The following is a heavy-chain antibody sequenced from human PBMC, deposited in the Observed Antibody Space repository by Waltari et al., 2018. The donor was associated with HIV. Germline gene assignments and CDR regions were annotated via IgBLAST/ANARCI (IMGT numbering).Heavy chain of an antibody. CDR2: IKQDGSEI. CDR3: ARRGGRSSPLGY. Sequence: EVQLVESGGGLVQPGGSLRLSCAASGFTFSRSWMSWVRQAPGKGVEWVANIKQDGSEIYYVDSVKGRFTISRDNAKNSLYLQMNSLRAEDTAVYFCARRGGRSSPLGYWGQGTLVTVSS. CDR1: GFTFSRSW. J-gene: IGHJ4*02. V-gene: IGHV3-7*01. D-gene: IGHD6-13*01.